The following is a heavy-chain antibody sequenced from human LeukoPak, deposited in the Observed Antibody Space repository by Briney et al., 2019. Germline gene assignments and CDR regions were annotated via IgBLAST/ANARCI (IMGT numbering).Heavy chain of an antibody. CDR2: IWYDGTNK. V-gene: IGHV3-33*01. CDR1: GFTFSSYG. J-gene: IGHJ4*02. Sequence: QTGGSLRLSCAASGFTFSSYGMHWVRQAPGKGLEWVAVIWYDGTNKYYADPVKGRFTISRDNSKNTLFLQMNSLRAEDTAVYYCARAAYDSSGYLTLWGQGTLVTVSS. D-gene: IGHD3-22*01. CDR3: ARAAYDSSGYLTL.